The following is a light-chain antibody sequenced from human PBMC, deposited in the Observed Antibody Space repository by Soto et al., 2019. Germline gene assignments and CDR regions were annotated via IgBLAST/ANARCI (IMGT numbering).Light chain of an antibody. J-gene: IGKJ3*01. CDR3: QHLSNWPS. CDR1: QSVSSY. V-gene: IGKV3-11*01. Sequence: EIVLTQSPATLSLSPGERATLSCRASQSVSSYLAWYQQKPGQAPRLLIYDASNRATGIPARFSGSGSGTDFTLTISSLEPEDFAVYDCQHLSNWPSFGPGTKVDIK. CDR2: DAS.